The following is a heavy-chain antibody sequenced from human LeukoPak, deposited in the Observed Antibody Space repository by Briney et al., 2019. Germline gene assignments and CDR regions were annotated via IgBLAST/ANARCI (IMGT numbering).Heavy chain of an antibody. CDR2: ISGSGGST. CDR3: AKDRVAVADSYYFDY. D-gene: IGHD6-19*01. V-gene: IGHV3-23*01. Sequence: PGGSLRLSCAASGFTFSSYAMSRVRQAPGKGLEWVSAISGSGGSTYYADSVKGRFTISRDNSKNTLYLQMNSLRAEDTAVYYCAKDRVAVADSYYFDYWGQGTLVTVSS. J-gene: IGHJ4*02. CDR1: GFTFSSYA.